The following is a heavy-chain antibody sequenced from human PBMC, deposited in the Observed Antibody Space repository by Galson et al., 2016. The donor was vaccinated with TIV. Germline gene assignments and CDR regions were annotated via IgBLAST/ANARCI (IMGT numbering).Heavy chain of an antibody. V-gene: IGHV6-1*01. D-gene: IGHD1-7*01. Sequence: CAISGDSVSGNTAAWNWVRQSPSRGLEWLGRTYYTSKWNTDYAVSVKGRIIIRPDTSMNHVSLQLSSVIPDDTAVYYCSRGNWNYGMGGSMDVWGRGTTVPVAS. CDR3: SRGNWNYGMGGSMDV. J-gene: IGHJ6*02. CDR2: TYYTSKWNT. CDR1: GDSVSGNTAA.